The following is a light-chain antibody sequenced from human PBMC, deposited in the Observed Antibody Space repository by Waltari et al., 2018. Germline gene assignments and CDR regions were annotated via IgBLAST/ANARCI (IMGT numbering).Light chain of an antibody. Sequence: QSALTQPASVSGSPGQSITISCTGTSSDVGSYNLVSWYQQHPGKAPKLMIYEVSKRPSGVFNRFSGSKSGNTASLTIAGLQAEDEADYYCCSYAGSSSNWVFGGGTKLTVL. CDR2: EVS. V-gene: IGLV2-23*02. CDR3: CSYAGSSSNWV. J-gene: IGLJ3*02. CDR1: SSDVGSYNL.